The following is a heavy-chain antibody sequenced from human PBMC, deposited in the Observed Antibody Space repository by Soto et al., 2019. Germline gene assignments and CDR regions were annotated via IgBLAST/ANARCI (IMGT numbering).Heavy chain of an antibody. V-gene: IGHV3-30*18. D-gene: IGHD5-18*01. CDR1: GFTFSSYG. J-gene: IGHJ3*02. CDR3: AKDARGYSYGYRGDAFHI. CDR2: ISYDGSNK. Sequence: QVQLVESGGGVVQPGRSLRLSCAASGFTFSSYGMHWVRQAPGKGLEWVAVISYDGSNKYYADSVKGRFTISRDNSKNTLYLQMNSLRAEDTDVYYCAKDARGYSYGYRGDAFHIWGQGTMVTVSS.